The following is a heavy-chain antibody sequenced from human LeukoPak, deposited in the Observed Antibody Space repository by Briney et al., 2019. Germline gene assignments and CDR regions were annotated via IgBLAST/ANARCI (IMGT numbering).Heavy chain of an antibody. Sequence: PSETLSLTCTVSGGSITTNNYYWGWIRQPPGQGLEWIGTIYYSGSTNYSPSLKSRVTISVDTSKNEFSLKLSSVTAADTAVYYCATQLGGSRRIDYWGQGALVTVSS. CDR2: IYYSGST. J-gene: IGHJ4*02. CDR3: ATQLGGSRRIDY. D-gene: IGHD2-15*01. V-gene: IGHV4-39*01. CDR1: GGSITTNNYY.